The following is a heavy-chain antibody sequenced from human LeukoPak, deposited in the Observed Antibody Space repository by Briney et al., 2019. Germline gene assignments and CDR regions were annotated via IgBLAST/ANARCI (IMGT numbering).Heavy chain of an antibody. CDR2: IYKSGNT. CDR1: SGSIGNYY. D-gene: IGHD3-16*01. J-gene: IGHJ4*02. V-gene: IGHV4-4*07. CDR3: ARDRSSAYYRDYFDY. Sequence: PSETLSLTCTVSSGSIGNYYWSWIRQPAGKGLEWIGRIYKSGNTNYSPSFESRVTMSVDTSKSRFSLKLTSVTAADTALYYCARDRSSAYYRDYFDYWGQGILVTVFS.